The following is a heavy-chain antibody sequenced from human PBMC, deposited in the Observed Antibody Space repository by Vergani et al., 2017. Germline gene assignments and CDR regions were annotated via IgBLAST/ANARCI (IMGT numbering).Heavy chain of an antibody. J-gene: IGHJ6*02. CDR2: INAGNGNT. V-gene: IGHV1-3*01. D-gene: IGHD5-12*01. CDR3: ARDPLSLIVATITVYYYYGMDV. CDR1: GYTFTSYA. Sequence: QVQLVQSGAEVKQPGASVKVSCKASGYTFTSYAMHWVRQAPGQRLEWMGWINAGNGNTKYSQKFQGRVTITRDTSASTAYMELSSLRSEDTAVYYCARDPLSLIVATITVYYYYGMDVWGQGTTVTVSS.